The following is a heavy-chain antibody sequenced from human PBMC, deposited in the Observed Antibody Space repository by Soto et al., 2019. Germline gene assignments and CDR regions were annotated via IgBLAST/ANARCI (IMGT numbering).Heavy chain of an antibody. CDR3: ARERSSSWYLGEFDY. Sequence: QVQLVQSGAEVNKPGSSVKVSCKASGGTFSSYAISWVRQAPGQGLEWMGGIIPIFGTANYAQKFQGRVTITADESTSTAYMELSILRSEDTAVYYCARERSSSWYLGEFDYWGQGTLVTVAS. J-gene: IGHJ4*02. CDR2: IIPIFGTA. CDR1: GGTFSSYA. D-gene: IGHD6-13*01. V-gene: IGHV1-69*12.